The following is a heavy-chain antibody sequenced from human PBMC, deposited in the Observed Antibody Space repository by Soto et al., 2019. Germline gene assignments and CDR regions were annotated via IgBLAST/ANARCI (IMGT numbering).Heavy chain of an antibody. D-gene: IGHD6-19*01. Sequence: SQTLSLTCAISGDSVSSNSAAWNWIRQSPSRGLEWLGRTYYRSKWYNDYAVSVESRITINPDTSKNQFSLQLNSVTPEDTAVYYCARENESYSSGWFPYYGMDVWGQGTTVTVSS. CDR2: TYYRSKWYN. CDR1: GDSVSSNSAA. J-gene: IGHJ6*02. CDR3: ARENESYSSGWFPYYGMDV. V-gene: IGHV6-1*01.